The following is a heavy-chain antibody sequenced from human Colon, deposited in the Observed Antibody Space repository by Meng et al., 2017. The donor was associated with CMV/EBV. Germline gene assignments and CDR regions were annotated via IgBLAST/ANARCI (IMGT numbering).Heavy chain of an antibody. Sequence: LKISCAVSGFPVSANYMAWFRQAPGKGLEWVSIIYIGGTTTLYADSVRGRFSISTDNSKNTLYLQMSSLRDEDTAVYYCAREGYFRGFENWGQGTLVTVSS. J-gene: IGHJ1*01. CDR1: GFPVSANY. CDR3: AREGYFRGFEN. CDR2: IYIGGTTT. V-gene: IGHV3-53*01. D-gene: IGHD1-1*01.